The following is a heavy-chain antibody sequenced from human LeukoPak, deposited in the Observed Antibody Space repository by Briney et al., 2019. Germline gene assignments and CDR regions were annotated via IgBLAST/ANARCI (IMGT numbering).Heavy chain of an antibody. Sequence: SQTLSLTCAISGDSVSSNSAAWNWIRQSPSRGLEWLGRTYYGSKWSTDYAVFVKSRITINPDTSKNQFSLHLKSVTPEDTAVYYCARMVGNSPDYWGQGTLVTVSS. V-gene: IGHV6-1*01. J-gene: IGHJ4*02. D-gene: IGHD2/OR15-2a*01. CDR3: ARMVGNSPDY. CDR2: TYYGSKWST. CDR1: GDSVSSNSAA.